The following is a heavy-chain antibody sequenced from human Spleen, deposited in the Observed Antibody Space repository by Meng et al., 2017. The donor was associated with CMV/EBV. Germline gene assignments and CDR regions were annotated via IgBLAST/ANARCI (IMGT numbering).Heavy chain of an antibody. CDR3: ARSLRITIFGVVIIPVFHYYGMDV. CDR2: ISWNSGSI. CDR1: GFTFDDYA. Sequence: SLKISCAASGFTFDDYAMHWVRQAPGKGLEWVSGISWNSGSIGYADSVKGRFTISRDNAKNSLYLQMNSLRAEDTAVYYCARSLRITIFGVVIIPVFHYYGMDVWGQGTTVTVSS. J-gene: IGHJ6*02. V-gene: IGHV3-9*01. D-gene: IGHD3-3*01.